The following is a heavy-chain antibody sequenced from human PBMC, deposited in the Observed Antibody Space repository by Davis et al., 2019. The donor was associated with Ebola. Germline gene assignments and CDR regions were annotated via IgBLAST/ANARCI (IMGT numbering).Heavy chain of an antibody. CDR3: ARDSEAGGWFDP. CDR1: GGSISSGGYY. Sequence: PSETLSLTCTVSGGSISSGGYYWSWIRQHPGKGLEWIGYIYYSGSTYYNPSLKSRVTISVDTSKNQFSLKLSSVTAADTAVYYCARDSEAGGWFDPWGQGTLVTVSS. D-gene: IGHD3-10*01. CDR2: IYYSGST. J-gene: IGHJ5*02. V-gene: IGHV4-31*03.